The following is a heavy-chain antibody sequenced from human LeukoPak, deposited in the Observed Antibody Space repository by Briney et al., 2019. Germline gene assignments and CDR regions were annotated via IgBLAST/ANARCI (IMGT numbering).Heavy chain of an antibody. CDR3: ARDIESGAVFDH. CDR2: ISYSGGT. Sequence: PSETLSLTCAVSGGSISSGGYSWSWIRQPPGKGLEWIGEISYSGGTNYNPSLKSRLTILLDTSKNQFSLKLNSVTAADTATYYCARDIESGAVFDHWGQGALVTVSS. CDR1: GGSISSGGYS. J-gene: IGHJ4*02. V-gene: IGHV4-30-4*07. D-gene: IGHD4/OR15-4a*01.